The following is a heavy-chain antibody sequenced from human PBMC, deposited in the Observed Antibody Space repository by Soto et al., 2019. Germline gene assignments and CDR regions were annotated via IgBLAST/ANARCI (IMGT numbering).Heavy chain of an antibody. V-gene: IGHV3-30*18. CDR1: GFTFSSYG. CDR3: AKDRGAAGNYYYYGMDV. J-gene: IGHJ6*02. CDR2: ISYDGSNK. D-gene: IGHD6-13*01. Sequence: QVQLVESGGGVVQPGRSLRLSCAASGFTFSSYGMHWVRQAPGKGLEWVAVISYDGSNKYYADSVKGRFTISRDNSKNTLYLQRNSLRAEDTAVYYCAKDRGAAGNYYYYGMDVWGQGTTVTVSS.